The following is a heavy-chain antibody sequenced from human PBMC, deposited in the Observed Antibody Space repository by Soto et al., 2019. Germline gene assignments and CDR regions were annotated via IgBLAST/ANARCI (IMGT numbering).Heavy chain of an antibody. CDR1: GFTFGDHY. J-gene: IGHJ2*01. V-gene: IGHV3-72*01. Sequence: PGGSLRLSCAASGFTFGDHYMDWVRQASGKGLEWVGRIRNEANSYTTEYAASVKDRFIISRDDSDNSLYLQMNSLKTEDTAVYYCARDSIYGDLGYWYFDLWGRGTLVTVSS. D-gene: IGHD4-17*01. CDR3: ARDSIYGDLGYWYFDL. CDR2: IRNEANSYTT.